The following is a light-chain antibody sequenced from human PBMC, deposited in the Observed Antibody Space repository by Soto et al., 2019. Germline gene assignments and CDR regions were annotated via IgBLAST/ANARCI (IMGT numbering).Light chain of an antibody. CDR3: QQSDSFPFT. J-gene: IGKJ3*01. CDR1: QDISSW. Sequence: DIQMTQAPSSVSASVGDRVTIACRASQDISSWLAWYQQIPGKAPKLLIYAASALQGGVPSRFSASGSGTHFTLTIRSLQPEDFATYYCQQSDSFPFTFGTGTKVDIK. CDR2: AAS. V-gene: IGKV1-12*01.